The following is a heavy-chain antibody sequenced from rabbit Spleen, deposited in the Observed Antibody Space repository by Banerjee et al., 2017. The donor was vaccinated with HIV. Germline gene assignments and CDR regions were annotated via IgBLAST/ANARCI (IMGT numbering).Heavy chain of an antibody. CDR3: ARGGGSSATTALNL. D-gene: IGHD8-1*01. J-gene: IGHJ4*01. CDR2: IGTNSGST. Sequence: EQLEESGGGLVKPEGSLTLTCKASGVSFSDKDVMCWVRQAPGKGLEWIACIGTNSGSTWYASWAKGRFAISKTASTTVTLQMTSLTVADTATYFCARGGGSSATTALNLWGPGTLVTV. CDR1: GVSFSDKDV. V-gene: IGHV1S45*01.